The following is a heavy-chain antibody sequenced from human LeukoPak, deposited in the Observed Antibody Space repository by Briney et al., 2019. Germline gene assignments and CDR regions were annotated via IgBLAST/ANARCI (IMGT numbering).Heavy chain of an antibody. D-gene: IGHD2-8*01. V-gene: IGHV3-23*01. Sequence: GGSLRLSCAASRFTFNSYAMTWVRQGPGKGLEWVSSISGSGDSTYYADSVKGRFTISRDNSKNTLYLQMNSLRGEDTAVYYCAKGGRYCTNGVCYIGYWGQGTLITVSS. J-gene: IGHJ4*02. CDR3: AKGGRYCTNGVCYIGY. CDR2: ISGSGDST. CDR1: RFTFNSYA.